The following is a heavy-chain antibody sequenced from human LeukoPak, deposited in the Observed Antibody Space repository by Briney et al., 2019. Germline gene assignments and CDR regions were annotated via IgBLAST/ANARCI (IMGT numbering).Heavy chain of an antibody. Sequence: GGSLRLSCAASGFTFSSYWMHWVRQAPGKGLVWVSRISSDGSSTSYADSVKGRFTISRDNAKNTLYLQMNSLRAEDTGVYYCARAEGDYLNYYGMDVWGQGTTVTVSS. CDR2: ISSDGSST. CDR1: GFTFSSYW. CDR3: ARAEGDYLNYYGMDV. V-gene: IGHV3-74*01. D-gene: IGHD4-17*01. J-gene: IGHJ6*02.